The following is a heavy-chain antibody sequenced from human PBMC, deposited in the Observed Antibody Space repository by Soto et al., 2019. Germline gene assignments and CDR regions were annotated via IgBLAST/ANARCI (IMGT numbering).Heavy chain of an antibody. CDR2: IIPIFGTA. CDR1: GGTFSSYA. CDR3: ARDIVVVPAAIRAGTISSGNWYSYGMDV. V-gene: IGHV1-69*13. J-gene: IGHJ6*02. D-gene: IGHD2-2*01. Sequence: SVKVSCKASGGTFSSYAISWVRQAPGQGLEWMGGIIPIFGTANYAQKFQGRVTITADESTSTAYMELSSLRSEDTAVYYCARDIVVVPAAIRAGTISSGNWYSYGMDVWGPGTTVTVSS.